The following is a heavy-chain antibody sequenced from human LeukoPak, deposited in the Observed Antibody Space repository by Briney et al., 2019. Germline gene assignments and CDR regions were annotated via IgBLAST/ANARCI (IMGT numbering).Heavy chain of an antibody. Sequence: GGSLRLSCEVSGFAFGSEAMSWVRQSPARGLEWVASISPGGGTTYYADYVKDRFTISRDNSNNMLYVQMNSLRAEDTAVYYCAKVRSGSANWALRIFDNWGQGTLVTVSS. CDR2: ISPGGGTT. J-gene: IGHJ4*02. CDR3: AKVRSGSANWALRIFDN. CDR1: GFAFGSEA. D-gene: IGHD1-1*01. V-gene: IGHV3-23*01.